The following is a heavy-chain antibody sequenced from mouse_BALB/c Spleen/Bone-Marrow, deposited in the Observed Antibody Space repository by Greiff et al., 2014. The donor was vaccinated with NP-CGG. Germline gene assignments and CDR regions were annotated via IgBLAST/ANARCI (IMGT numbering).Heavy chain of an antibody. J-gene: IGHJ2*01. CDR1: GYTFTTYW. CDR2: INPSDGRT. D-gene: IGHD3-2*01. Sequence: VQLQESGAELVRPGASVKLSCKASGYTFTTYWMHWVKQRPGQGLEWIGEINPSDGRTNYSEKFKSKATLTVDKSSNTAYMRLSSLTSEDSAVYYCARRDSSGYLFDYWGQGTTLTVSS. CDR3: ARRDSSGYLFDY. V-gene: IGHV1S81*02.